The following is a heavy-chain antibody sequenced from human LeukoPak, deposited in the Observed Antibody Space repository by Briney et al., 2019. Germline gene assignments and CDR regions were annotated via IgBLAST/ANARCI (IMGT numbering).Heavy chain of an antibody. CDR3: ARSRDYDFWSGYSNFDY. D-gene: IGHD3-3*01. CDR2: ISAYNGNT. J-gene: IGHJ4*02. V-gene: IGHV1-18*01. Sequence: ASVKVSCKASGYTFTSYGISWVRQAPGQGLEWMGWISAYNGNTNYAQKLQGRVTMTTDTSTSTAYMELRSLRSEDTAVYYCARSRDYDFWSGYSNFDYWGQGTLVTVSS. CDR1: GYTFTSYG.